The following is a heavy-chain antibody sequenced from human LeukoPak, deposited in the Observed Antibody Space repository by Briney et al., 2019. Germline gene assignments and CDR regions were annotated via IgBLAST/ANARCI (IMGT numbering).Heavy chain of an antibody. V-gene: IGHV3-48*03. D-gene: IGHD3-3*01. Sequence: PGGSLRLSCAASGHTFSSYEMNWVRQAPGKGREWGSYITSSGSTIHYADSVKGRFTISRDNAKNSLYLQMNSLRAEDTAVYYCVSYPVKYYDFWSGYYHSVDPWGQGTLVTVSS. CDR1: GHTFSSYE. J-gene: IGHJ5*02. CDR2: ITSSGSTI. CDR3: VSYPVKYYDFWSGYYHSVDP.